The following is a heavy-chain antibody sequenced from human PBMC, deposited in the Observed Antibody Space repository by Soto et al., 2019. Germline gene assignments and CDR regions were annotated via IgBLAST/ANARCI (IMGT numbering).Heavy chain of an antibody. CDR3: ARHLALAGNY. V-gene: IGHV3-21*01. J-gene: IGHJ4*02. CDR2: ISSTSTCT. Sequence: GGSLRLSCAAPGFTFRSYAMNSVRETHEKGLAWVSSISSTSTCTHYADSVKGRFTISRDNANNSLFLQMKSLRAEDKAIYYCARHLALAGNYWGQGAVGTVSS. CDR1: GFTFRSYA. D-gene: IGHD6-13*01.